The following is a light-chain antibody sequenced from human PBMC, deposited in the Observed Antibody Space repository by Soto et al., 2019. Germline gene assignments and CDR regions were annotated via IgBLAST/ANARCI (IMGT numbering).Light chain of an antibody. Sequence: EIVMTQSPLTLPFTPGEPASIYCRSSQSLLYNNTYNYLDWYLQKPGQSPQLLIYLASYRASGVPDRFSGSGSGTEFTLRISRVEAEDVGVYYCMQPLDLLVKFAQGTLLEIK. CDR2: LAS. CDR3: MQPLDLLVK. CDR1: QSLLYNNTYNY. J-gene: IGKJ5*01. V-gene: IGKV2-28*01.